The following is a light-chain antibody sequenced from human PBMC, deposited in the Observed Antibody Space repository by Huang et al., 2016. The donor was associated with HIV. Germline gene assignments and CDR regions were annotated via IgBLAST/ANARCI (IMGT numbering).Light chain of an antibody. CDR3: QQYDYWPPVT. Sequence: IVMTQSPVTLSVSPGERAALSCRAGQSIKSNLAWYQQKPGQAPRLLIYGASTRAPGVPARFSGSGSGTEFTLTINNLQSDDFAVYYCQQYDYWPPVTFGQGTKV. CDR1: QSIKSN. V-gene: IGKV3-15*01. J-gene: IGKJ1*01. CDR2: GAS.